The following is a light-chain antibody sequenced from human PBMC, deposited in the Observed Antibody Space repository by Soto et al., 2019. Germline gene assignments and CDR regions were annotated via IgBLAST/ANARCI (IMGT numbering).Light chain of an antibody. V-gene: IGKV3-15*01. Sequence: EIVMTQSPATLSVFPGQSAPLSCRAIQSVSTTVAWYHQKPGQAPRLIIYGASTRATGIPARFSGSGSGTEFTLTISSLQSEDFAVYYCQQYNNWPPRTFGQGTKVDIK. CDR2: GAS. CDR1: QSVSTT. CDR3: QQYNNWPPRT. J-gene: IGKJ1*01.